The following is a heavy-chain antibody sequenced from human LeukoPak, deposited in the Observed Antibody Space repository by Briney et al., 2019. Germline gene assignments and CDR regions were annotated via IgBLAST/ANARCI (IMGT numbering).Heavy chain of an antibody. V-gene: IGHV3-15*01. CDR1: GFTFSNSW. Sequence: GGSLRLSCAASGFTFSNSWMSWVRQAPGKGLEWVGRIKSKTDGGTTDYAAPVKGRFTISRDDSKNTLYLQMNSLKTEDTAVYSCTTDGAYNWNAVAWFDPWGQGTLVTVSS. CDR3: TTDGAYNWNAVAWFDP. CDR2: IKSKTDGGTT. D-gene: IGHD1-1*01. J-gene: IGHJ5*02.